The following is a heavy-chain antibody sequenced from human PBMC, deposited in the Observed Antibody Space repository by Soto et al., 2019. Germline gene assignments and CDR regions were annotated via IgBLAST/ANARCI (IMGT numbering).Heavy chain of an antibody. J-gene: IGHJ3*02. Sequence: EVQLVESGGVVVQPGGSLRLSCAASGFTFDDYTMHWVRQAPGKGLEWVSLISWDGGSTYYADSVKGRFTISRDNSKNSLYLQMNSLRTEDTALYYCAKLSQLSRAFDIWGQGTMVTVSS. V-gene: IGHV3-43*01. CDR2: ISWDGGST. CDR1: GFTFDDYT. D-gene: IGHD3-16*02. CDR3: AKLSQLSRAFDI.